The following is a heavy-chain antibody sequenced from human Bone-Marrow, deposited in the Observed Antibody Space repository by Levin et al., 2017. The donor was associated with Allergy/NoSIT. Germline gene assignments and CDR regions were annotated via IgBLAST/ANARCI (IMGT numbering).Heavy chain of an antibody. J-gene: IGHJ4*02. CDR1: GFTFSSYA. Sequence: GGSLRLSCAASGFTFSSYAMHWVRQAPGKGLEWVAVISYDGSNKYYADSVKGRFTISRDNSKNTLYLQMNSLRAEDTAVYYCASRDYAPGYWGQGTLVTVSS. D-gene: IGHD4-17*01. V-gene: IGHV3-30-3*01. CDR2: ISYDGSNK. CDR3: ASRDYAPGY.